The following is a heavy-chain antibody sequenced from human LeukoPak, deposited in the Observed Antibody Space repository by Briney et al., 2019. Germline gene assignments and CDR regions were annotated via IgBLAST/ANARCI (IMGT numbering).Heavy chain of an antibody. CDR1: GFAFTGYW. CDR3: AREYYGILTGYYLDV. CDR2: INSDADKT. V-gene: IGHV3-74*01. J-gene: IGHJ6*03. Sequence: GGSLRLSCAASGFAFTGYWMHWVRQAPGKGLVWVSRINSDADKTGYAEAVKGRFTISRDNAKKTLYLEMNSLRVEDTAVYYCAREYYGILTGYYLDVWGKGTTVTVSS. D-gene: IGHD3-9*01.